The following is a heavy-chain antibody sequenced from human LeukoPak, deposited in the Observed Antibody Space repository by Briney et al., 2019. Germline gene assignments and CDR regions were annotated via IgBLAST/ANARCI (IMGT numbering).Heavy chain of an antibody. V-gene: IGHV3-30-3*01. CDR3: ARGPSDP. J-gene: IGHJ5*02. CDR2: ISYDGSNK. Sequence: GRSLRLSCAASGFTFSSYAMHWVRQAPGKGLEWVAVISYDGSNKYYADSVKGRFTISRDNSKNTLYLQMNSLRAEDTAVYYCARGPSDPWGQGTLVTVSS. CDR1: GFTFSSYA.